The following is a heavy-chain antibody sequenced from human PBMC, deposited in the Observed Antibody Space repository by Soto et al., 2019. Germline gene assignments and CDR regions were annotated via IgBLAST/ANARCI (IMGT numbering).Heavy chain of an antibody. D-gene: IGHD6-19*01. J-gene: IGHJ4*02. CDR1: GFTFSSYG. Sequence: PGWSLRLSCAASGFTFSSYGMHWVRQAPGKGLEWVAFISYDGSNKYYADSVKGRFTISRDNSKNTLYLQMNSLRAEDTAVYYCAKDCMAVAGPYYFDYWGQGTLVTVSS. CDR3: AKDCMAVAGPYYFDY. CDR2: ISYDGSNK. V-gene: IGHV3-30*18.